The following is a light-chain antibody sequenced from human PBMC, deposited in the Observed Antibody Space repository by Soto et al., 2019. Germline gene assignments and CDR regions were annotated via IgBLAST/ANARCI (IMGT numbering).Light chain of an antibody. CDR1: SRDVGGYSF. CDR2: DVT. V-gene: IGLV2-14*03. J-gene: IGLJ2*01. Sequence: QSALTQPASVSGSPGQSITISCTGTSRDVGGYSFVSWFQQHPGKAPKVILTDVTNRPSGVSNRFSGSKSGNTASLTISGLQSEDEADYYCSSYTISNALVFGGGTKLTVL. CDR3: SSYTISNALV.